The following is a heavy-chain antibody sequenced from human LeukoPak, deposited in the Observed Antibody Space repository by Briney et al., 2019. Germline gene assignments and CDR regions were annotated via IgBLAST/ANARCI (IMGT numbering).Heavy chain of an antibody. CDR2: ISAYNGNT. CDR3: ASNPVVVPAAIRAADYYYGMDV. CDR1: GYTFTSYG. D-gene: IGHD2-2*01. J-gene: IGHJ6*02. Sequence: GASVKLSYKASGYTFTSYGISWVRQAPGQGLEWMGWISAYNGNTNYAQKLQGRVTMTTDTSTSTAYMELRSLRSDDTAVYYCASNPVVVPAAIRAADYYYGMDVWGQGTTVTVSS. V-gene: IGHV1-18*01.